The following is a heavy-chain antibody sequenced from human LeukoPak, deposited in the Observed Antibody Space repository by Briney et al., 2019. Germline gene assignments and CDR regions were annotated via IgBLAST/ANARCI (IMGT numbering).Heavy chain of an antibody. CDR2: IKQDGSEK. J-gene: IGHJ4*02. CDR3: ARVEGKVTTSRGSF. D-gene: IGHD4-11*01. V-gene: IGHV3-7*01. Sequence: GGSLRLSCAASGFTFSNYWMSWVRQAPGKGLEWVANIKQDGSEKYYVDSVKGRFTTSRDNAKNSLYLQMNSLRDEDTALYYCARVEGKVTTSRGSFWGQGTLVTVSS. CDR1: GFTFSNYW.